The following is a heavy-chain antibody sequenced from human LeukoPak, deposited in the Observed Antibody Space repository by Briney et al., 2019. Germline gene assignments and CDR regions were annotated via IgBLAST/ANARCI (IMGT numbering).Heavy chain of an antibody. CDR1: GGTFSSYA. Sequence: SVKVSCKASGGTFSSYAISWVRQAPGQGLEWMGRIIPILGIANYAQKFQGRVTITADKSTSTAYMELSSLRSEDTAVYYCAREYDSSGYYYDYWGQGTLVTVSS. CDR2: IIPILGIA. CDR3: AREYDSSGYYYDY. D-gene: IGHD3-22*01. V-gene: IGHV1-69*04. J-gene: IGHJ4*02.